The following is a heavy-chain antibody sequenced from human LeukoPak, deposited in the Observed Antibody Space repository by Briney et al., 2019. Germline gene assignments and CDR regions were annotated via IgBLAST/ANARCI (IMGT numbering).Heavy chain of an antibody. V-gene: IGHV4-34*01. D-gene: IGHD2-15*01. CDR3: ARFGDCSDGICFYYFHY. CDR2: INHGGRT. CDR1: GGSFSGYS. J-gene: IGHJ4*02. Sequence: PSETLSLTCAVYGGSFSGYSWSWIRQSPGKGLEWIGEINHGGRTKYNPSLKSRVTISIDTSKNQFSLKLHSVTAADTAVYYCARFGDCSDGICFYYFHYWGQGTLVTVSS.